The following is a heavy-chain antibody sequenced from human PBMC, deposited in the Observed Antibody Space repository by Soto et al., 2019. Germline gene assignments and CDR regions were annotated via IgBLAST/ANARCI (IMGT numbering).Heavy chain of an antibody. D-gene: IGHD3-10*01. J-gene: IGHJ6*02. Sequence: QLQLQESGPGLVKPSETLSLTCTVSGGSISSSSYYWGWIRQPPGKGLEWIGSIYYSGSTYYNPSLKSRVTISVDTSKNQFSLKLSSVTAADTAVYYCVGGSGSYYDYYYGMDVWGQGTTVTVSS. CDR1: GGSISSSSYY. CDR2: IYYSGST. V-gene: IGHV4-39*01. CDR3: VGGSGSYYDYYYGMDV.